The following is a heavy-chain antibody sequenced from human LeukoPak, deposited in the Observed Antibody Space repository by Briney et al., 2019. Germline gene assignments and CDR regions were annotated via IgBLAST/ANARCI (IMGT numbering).Heavy chain of an antibody. V-gene: IGHV1-18*01. Sequence: ASVKVSCKASGYTFTSYGISWVRQAPGQGLEWMGWISAYNGNTNYAQKLQGRVTMTTDTSTSTAYMELRSLRSDDTAVYYCARDPYYYDSSGYYHYYGMDVWGQGTTVTVSS. CDR1: GYTFTSYG. D-gene: IGHD3-22*01. J-gene: IGHJ6*02. CDR3: ARDPYYYDSSGYYHYYGMDV. CDR2: ISAYNGNT.